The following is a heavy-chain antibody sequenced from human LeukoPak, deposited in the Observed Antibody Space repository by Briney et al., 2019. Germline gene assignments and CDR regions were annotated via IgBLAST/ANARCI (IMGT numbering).Heavy chain of an antibody. CDR1: GYSISSGYY. D-gene: IGHD3-10*01. CDR2: IYHSGST. V-gene: IGHV4-38-2*01. CDR3: ARSYGSGSYKWFDP. J-gene: IGHJ5*02. Sequence: SETLSLTCAVSGYSISSGYYWGWIRQPPGKGLEWIGSIYHSGSTYYNPSLKSRVTIPVDTSKNQFSLKLSSVTAADTAVYYCARSYGSGSYKWFDPWGQGTLVTVSS.